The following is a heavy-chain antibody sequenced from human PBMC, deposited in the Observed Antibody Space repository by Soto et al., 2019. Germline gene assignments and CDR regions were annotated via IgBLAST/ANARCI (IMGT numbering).Heavy chain of an antibody. CDR1: GGTFSSYA. D-gene: IGHD5-12*01. CDR3: ARVWDRGYSGYDYFLIDY. V-gene: IGHV1-69*13. J-gene: IGHJ4*02. CDR2: IIPIFGTA. Sequence: SVKVSCKASGGTFSSYAISWVRQAPGQGLEWMGGIIPIFGTANYAQKFQGRVTITADESTSTAYMELSSLRSEDTAVYYCARVWDRGYSGYDYFLIDYWGQGTLVTVSS.